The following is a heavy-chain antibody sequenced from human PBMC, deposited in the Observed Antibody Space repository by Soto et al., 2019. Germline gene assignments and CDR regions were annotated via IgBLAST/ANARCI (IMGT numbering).Heavy chain of an antibody. V-gene: IGHV3-23*01. CDR3: AKGNDYYYGMDV. Sequence: GGSLRLSCAASGFTFSSYAMSWVRQAPGKGLEWVSAISGSGGSTYYADSVKGRFTISRDNSKNTLYQQMNSLRAEDTAVYYCAKGNDYYYGMDVWGQGTTVTVSS. J-gene: IGHJ6*02. CDR1: GFTFSSYA. CDR2: ISGSGGST. D-gene: IGHD1-1*01.